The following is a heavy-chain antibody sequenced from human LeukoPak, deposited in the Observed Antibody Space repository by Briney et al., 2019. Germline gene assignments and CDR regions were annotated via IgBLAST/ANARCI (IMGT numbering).Heavy chain of an antibody. J-gene: IGHJ3*02. Sequence: ASVKVSCKASGYTFTSYYMHWVRQAPGQGLEWMGIINPSGGSTSYAQKFQGRVTMTRDTSTSTVYMELSSLRSEDTAVYYCARDRDTYCGGDCPIGAFDIWGQGTMVTVSS. D-gene: IGHD2-21*01. CDR3: ARDRDTYCGGDCPIGAFDI. CDR1: GYTFTSYY. V-gene: IGHV1-46*01. CDR2: INPSGGST.